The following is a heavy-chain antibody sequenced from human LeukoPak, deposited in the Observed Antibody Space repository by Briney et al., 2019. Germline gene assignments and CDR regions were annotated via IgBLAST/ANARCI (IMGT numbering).Heavy chain of an antibody. V-gene: IGHV1-18*01. J-gene: IGHJ3*02. Sequence: GASVKVSCKASGYTFTSYGISWVRQAPGQGLEWMGWISAYNGNTNYAQKLQGRVTMTTDTATSTTYMELSSLRSEDTAVYYCARVSDSSGYSFDAFDIWGQGTMVTVSS. CDR2: ISAYNGNT. CDR3: ARVSDSSGYSFDAFDI. CDR1: GYTFTSYG. D-gene: IGHD3-22*01.